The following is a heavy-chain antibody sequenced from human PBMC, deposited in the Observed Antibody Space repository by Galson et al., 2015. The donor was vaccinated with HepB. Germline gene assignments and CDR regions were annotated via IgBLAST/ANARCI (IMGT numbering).Heavy chain of an antibody. D-gene: IGHD3-9*01. CDR1: GFTFSSYA. CDR2: ISYDGSNK. Sequence: SLRLSCAASGFTFSSYAMHWVRQAPGKGLEWVAVISYDGSNKYYADSVKGRFTISRDNSKNTLYLQMNSLRAEDTAVYYCARDRDYYDILTGYYRGGAFDIWGQGTMVTVSS. V-gene: IGHV3-30-3*01. J-gene: IGHJ3*02. CDR3: ARDRDYYDILTGYYRGGAFDI.